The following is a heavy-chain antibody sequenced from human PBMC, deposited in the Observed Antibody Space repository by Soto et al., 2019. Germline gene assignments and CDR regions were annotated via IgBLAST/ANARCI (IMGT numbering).Heavy chain of an antibody. J-gene: IGHJ1*01. D-gene: IGHD6-13*01. CDR1: GFTFSSYW. Sequence: GGSLRLSCAASGFTFSSYWISWVRQALGKGLEWVANIKQDGSVKYYVDSVKGRFTISRDNAKNSLFLQMNSLRAEDTAVYYCVRAIAAADSAWGQGTLVTVSS. V-gene: IGHV3-7*01. CDR3: VRAIAAADSA. CDR2: IKQDGSVK.